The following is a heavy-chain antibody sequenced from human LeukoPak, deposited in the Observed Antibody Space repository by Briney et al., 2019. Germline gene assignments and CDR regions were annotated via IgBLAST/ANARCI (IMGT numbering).Heavy chain of an antibody. D-gene: IGHD3-22*01. J-gene: IGHJ3*02. CDR1: GGSISSSHYY. CDR2: IYTSGST. V-gene: IGHV4-39*07. Sequence: SETLSLTCSVSGGSISSSHYYWGWIRQPPGKGLEWIGRIYTSGSTNYNPSLKSRVTISVDTSKNQFSLKLSSVTAADTAVYFCARGPYSYDSSGAFDIWGQGTMVTVSS. CDR3: ARGPYSYDSSGAFDI.